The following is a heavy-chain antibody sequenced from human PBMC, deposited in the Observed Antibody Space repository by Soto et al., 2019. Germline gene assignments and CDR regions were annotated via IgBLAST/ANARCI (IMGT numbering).Heavy chain of an antibody. V-gene: IGHV4-34*01. CDR2: INHSGST. CDR1: GGSFSGHY. J-gene: IGHJ5*02. Sequence: SETLSLTCAVYGGSFSGHYWSWIRQPPGKGLEWIGEINHSGSTNYNPSLKSRVTISVDTSKNQSSLKLSSVTAADTAVYYCARERGVLLWFGEPWFDPLGQGTLVT. D-gene: IGHD3-10*01. CDR3: ARERGVLLWFGEPWFDP.